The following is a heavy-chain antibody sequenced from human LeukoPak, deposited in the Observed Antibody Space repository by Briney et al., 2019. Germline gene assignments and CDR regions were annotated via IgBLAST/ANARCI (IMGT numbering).Heavy chain of an antibody. D-gene: IGHD5-24*01. V-gene: IGHV3-23*01. CDR1: GFTFSSYA. CDR3: ARDPSTLTIRDNY. J-gene: IGHJ4*02. CDR2: ISGSGTNT. Sequence: PGRSLRLSCAASGFTFSSYAMHWVRQAPGKGLEWISTISGSGTNTHYADFVKGRFTISRDNSKNMVYLEMNSLRAEDTAIYHCARDPSTLTIRDNYWGRGTLVTVSS.